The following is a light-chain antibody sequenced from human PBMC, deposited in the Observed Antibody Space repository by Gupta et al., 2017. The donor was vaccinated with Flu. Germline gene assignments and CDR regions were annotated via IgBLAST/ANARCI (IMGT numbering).Light chain of an antibody. CDR2: WAS. Sequence: SLGERVTIDCKSSQTILYSSNNKNYLSWYQQKPGQPPKLLIYWASSREFGVPDRFSGSGSGTDFTLSISSLQAEDVAVYYCQQYYSSPPTFGGGTKVEIK. J-gene: IGKJ4*01. CDR1: QTILYSSNNKNY. CDR3: QQYYSSPPT. V-gene: IGKV4-1*01.